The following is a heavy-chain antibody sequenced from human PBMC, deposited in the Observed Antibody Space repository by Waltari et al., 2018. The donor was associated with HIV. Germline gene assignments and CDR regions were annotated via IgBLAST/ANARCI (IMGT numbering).Heavy chain of an antibody. Sequence: QVQLVESGGGVVQPGRSLRLSCAASGFTFKNFAMNWVRQAPDKGLEWVGNIYYDGSKKFYGDSVRGRFTISRDNSKQILYLQMNSLRVEDTALYYCARDYNYAPDYWGQGTLVVVSS. J-gene: IGHJ4*02. CDR2: IYYDGSKK. D-gene: IGHD5-18*01. CDR1: GFTFKNFA. V-gene: IGHV3-33*01. CDR3: ARDYNYAPDY.